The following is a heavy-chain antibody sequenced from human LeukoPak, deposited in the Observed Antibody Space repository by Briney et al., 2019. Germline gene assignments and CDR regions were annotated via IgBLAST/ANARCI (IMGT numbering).Heavy chain of an antibody. V-gene: IGHV3-23*01. D-gene: IGHD1-26*01. J-gene: IGHJ4*02. CDR1: GFTFSSYA. CDR2: ISGRGGST. Sequence: GGSLRLSCAASGFTFSSYAMSWVRQAPGKGLEGVSTISGRGGSTYYAGSVKGGFTISRDNSRNTLYLQMNSLRAEDTAVYYCANGGYGPFDYWGQGTLVTVSS. CDR3: ANGGYGPFDY.